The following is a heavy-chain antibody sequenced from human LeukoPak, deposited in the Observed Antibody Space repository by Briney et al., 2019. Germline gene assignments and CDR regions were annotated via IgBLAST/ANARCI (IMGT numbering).Heavy chain of an antibody. J-gene: IGHJ6*02. CDR2: ISGSGATT. CDR3: AKGLWGAYYYGMDV. CDR1: GFTFSSYW. V-gene: IGHV3-23*01. D-gene: IGHD3-16*01. Sequence: PGGSLRLSCAASGFTFSSYWMSWVRQAPGKGLEWVSVISGSGATTDYADSVMGRFTISRDNSKNTLYLQLDSLRAEDTAVYFCAKGLWGAYYYGMDVWGQGTTVTVSS.